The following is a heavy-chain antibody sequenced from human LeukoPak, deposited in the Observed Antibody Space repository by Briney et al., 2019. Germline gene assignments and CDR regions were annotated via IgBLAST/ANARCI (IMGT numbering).Heavy chain of an antibody. V-gene: IGHV4-4*07. D-gene: IGHD2-2*02. CDR3: AGRDIVVVPAAIAYGMDV. CDR2: IYTSGST. CDR1: GGSISSYY. J-gene: IGHJ6*02. Sequence: PSETLSLTCTVSGGSISSYYWSWIRQPAGKGLEWIGRIYTSGSTNYNPSLKSRVTMSVDTSKNQFSLKLSSVTAADTAVYYCAGRDIVVVPAAIAYGMDVWGQGTTVTVSS.